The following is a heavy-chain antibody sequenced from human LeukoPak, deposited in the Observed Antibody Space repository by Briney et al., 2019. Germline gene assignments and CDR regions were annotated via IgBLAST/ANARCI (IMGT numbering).Heavy chain of an antibody. V-gene: IGHV3-9*01. J-gene: IGHJ4*02. CDR2: ISWNSGSI. D-gene: IGHD4-17*01. Sequence: GRSLRLSCAASGFTFDDYAMHWVRQAPGKGLEWVSGISWNSGSISYADSVKGRFTISRDNAKNSLYLQMNSLRAEDTALYHCAPQKGLNGDYVQWGQGTLVTVSS. CDR1: GFTFDDYA. CDR3: APQKGLNGDYVQ.